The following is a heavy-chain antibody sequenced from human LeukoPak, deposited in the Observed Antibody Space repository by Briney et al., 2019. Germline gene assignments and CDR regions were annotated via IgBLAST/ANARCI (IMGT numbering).Heavy chain of an antibody. CDR2: IYYSGST. J-gene: IGHJ6*03. Sequence: AETLSLTCTVSGGSISSYYWSWIRQPPGKGLEWLGYIYYSGSTNYNPSLMSRVSISVDTSKNQFSLKLSSVTAADTAVYYCARAKRGHSYGSIYYMDVWGKGTTVTVSS. V-gene: IGHV4-59*01. CDR1: GGSISSYY. CDR3: ARAKRGHSYGSIYYMDV. D-gene: IGHD5-18*01.